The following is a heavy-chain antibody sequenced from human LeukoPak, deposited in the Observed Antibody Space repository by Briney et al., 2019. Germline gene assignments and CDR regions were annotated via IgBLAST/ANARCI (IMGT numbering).Heavy chain of an antibody. V-gene: IGHV1-8*01. CDR3: ARQGRGYGGTFDY. Sequence: GASVKVSCKASGYTFTSYDINWVRQATGQGLEWMGWMNPNSGNTGYAQKFQGRVTMTRNTSISTAYMELSSVTAADTAVYYCARQGRGYGGTFDYWGQGTPVTVSS. J-gene: IGHJ4*02. CDR2: MNPNSGNT. CDR1: GYTFTSYD. D-gene: IGHD3-16*01.